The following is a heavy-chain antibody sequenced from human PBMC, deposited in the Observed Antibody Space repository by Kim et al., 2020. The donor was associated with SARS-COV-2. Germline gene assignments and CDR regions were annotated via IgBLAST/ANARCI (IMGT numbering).Heavy chain of an antibody. CDR1: GFTFSSYA. V-gene: IGHV3-23*01. CDR3: AKDRCSITSCALFDYYYVMDI. D-gene: IGHD2-2*01. J-gene: IGHJ6*02. Sequence: GGSLRLSCAASGFTFSSYAMSWVRQAPGKGLEWVSAISGSGGSTYYADSVKGRFTISRDNSKNTLYLQMNSLRAEDTAVYYCAKDRCSITSCALFDYYYVMDIWGQGTTVTVSS. CDR2: ISGSGGST.